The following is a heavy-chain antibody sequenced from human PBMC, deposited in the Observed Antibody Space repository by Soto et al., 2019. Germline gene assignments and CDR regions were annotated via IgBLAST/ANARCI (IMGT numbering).Heavy chain of an antibody. J-gene: IGHJ4*02. V-gene: IGHV1-69*02. D-gene: IGHD4-17*01. CDR2: IIPILGIA. CDR3: ASGGVYGE. Sequence: QVQLVQSGAEVKKPGSSVKVSCKASGGTFSSYTISWVRQAPGQGLEWMGRIIPILGIANYAQKFQGRVTRTADESASTAYMELSSLRAEDTAVYYCASGGVYGEWGQGTLGTVSS. CDR1: GGTFSSYT.